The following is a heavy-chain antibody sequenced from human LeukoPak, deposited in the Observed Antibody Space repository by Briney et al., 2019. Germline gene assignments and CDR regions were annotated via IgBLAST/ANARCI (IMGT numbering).Heavy chain of an antibody. D-gene: IGHD3-22*01. CDR2: IKQDGSEK. CDR1: GFTFSSYW. J-gene: IGHJ4*02. V-gene: IGHV3-7*01. CDR3: ARVEDSSGYYRPFDY. Sequence: GGSLRLSCAASGFTFSSYWMSWVRQAPGKGLEWVANIKQDGSEKYYVDSVKGRFTISRDNAKNSLYLQMNSLRAEDTAVYYCARVEDSSGYYRPFDYWGLGTLVTVSS.